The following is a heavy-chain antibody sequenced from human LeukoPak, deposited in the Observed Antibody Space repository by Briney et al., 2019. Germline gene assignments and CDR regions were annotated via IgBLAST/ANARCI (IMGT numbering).Heavy chain of an antibody. CDR2: INPGNGDT. Sequence: GASVKVSCKGSGYTFTNYAVHWVRQAPGQRLEWLGWINPGNGDTKYSQNFQGSVTVTSNTSATTAYVELNSLTSEDTAVYYCARERWHCRVNCYSVYYYALDVWGQGTTVTVSS. CDR3: ARERWHCRVNCYSVYYYALDV. V-gene: IGHV1-3*01. CDR1: GYTFTNYA. D-gene: IGHD2-15*01. J-gene: IGHJ6*02.